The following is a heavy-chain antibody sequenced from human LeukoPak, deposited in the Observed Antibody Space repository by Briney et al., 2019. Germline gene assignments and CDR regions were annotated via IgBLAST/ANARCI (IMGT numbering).Heavy chain of an antibody. D-gene: IGHD3-22*01. CDR3: ARGPDYYDSSSYYFDC. V-gene: IGHV3-11*01. CDR2: ISSSGSTI. J-gene: IGHJ4*02. CDR1: GFTFSDYY. Sequence: GGSLRLSCAASGFTFSDYYMSWIRQAPGKGLEWVSYISSSGSTIYYADSVKGRFTISRDNAKNSLYLQMNSLRAEDTAVYYCARGPDYYDSSSYYFDCWGQGTLVTVSS.